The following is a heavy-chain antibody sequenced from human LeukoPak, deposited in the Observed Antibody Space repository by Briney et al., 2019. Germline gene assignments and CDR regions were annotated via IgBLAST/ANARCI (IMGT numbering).Heavy chain of an antibody. Sequence: GESLKISCKGSGYSFTSYWIGWVRQMPGKGLEWMGIIYPGDSDTRYSPSFQGQVTISADKSISTAYLQWSSLKASGTAMYYCARLSGSGSYYNSFDYWGQGTLVTVSS. V-gene: IGHV5-51*01. D-gene: IGHD3-10*01. CDR1: GYSFTSYW. CDR3: ARLSGSGSYYNSFDY. J-gene: IGHJ4*02. CDR2: IYPGDSDT.